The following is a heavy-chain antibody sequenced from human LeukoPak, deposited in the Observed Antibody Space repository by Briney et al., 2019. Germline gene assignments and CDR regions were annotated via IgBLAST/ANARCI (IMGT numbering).Heavy chain of an antibody. Sequence: ASVKVSCKASGYTFTSYYMHWVRQAPGQGLEWMGIINPSGGSTSYAQKFQGRVTMTRDTSTSTVYMELSSLRSEDTAVYYCARGIAAAGTRAEYFQHWGQGTLVTVSS. CDR2: INPSGGST. J-gene: IGHJ1*01. D-gene: IGHD6-13*01. CDR3: ARGIAAAGTRAEYFQH. CDR1: GYTFTSYY. V-gene: IGHV1-46*01.